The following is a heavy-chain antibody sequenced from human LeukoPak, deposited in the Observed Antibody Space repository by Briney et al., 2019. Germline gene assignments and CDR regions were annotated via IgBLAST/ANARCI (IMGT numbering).Heavy chain of an antibody. Sequence: ASVKVSCKASGYTFTGYYMHWVRQAPGQGLEWMGWINPNSGGTNYAQKFQGRVTMTRDTSISTAYMELSSLRSEDTAVYYCASDNYYDSSGSDYWGQGTLVTVSS. D-gene: IGHD3-22*01. CDR3: ASDNYYDSSGSDY. J-gene: IGHJ4*02. CDR1: GYTFTGYY. V-gene: IGHV1-2*02. CDR2: INPNSGGT.